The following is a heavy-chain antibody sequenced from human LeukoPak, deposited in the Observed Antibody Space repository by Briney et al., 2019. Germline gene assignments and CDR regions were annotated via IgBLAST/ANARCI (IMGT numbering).Heavy chain of an antibody. J-gene: IGHJ4*02. CDR2: ISWNSGSI. CDR3: AKDTAGHFDY. V-gene: IGHV3-9*01. Sequence: GRSLRLSCAASGFTFDDYAMHWVWQAPGKGLEWVSGISWNSGSIVYADSVKGRFTISRDNAKNSLYLQMNSLRAEDTALYYCAKDTAGHFDYWGQGTLVTVSS. CDR1: GFTFDDYA.